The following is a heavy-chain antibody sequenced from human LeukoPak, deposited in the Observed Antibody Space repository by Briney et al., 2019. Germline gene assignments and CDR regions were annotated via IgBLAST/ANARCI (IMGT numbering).Heavy chain of an antibody. CDR3: AGHVLAVAGSDY. D-gene: IGHD6-19*01. Sequence: KFGESLKISCKGSGYSFTSYWISWVRQMPGKGLEWMGRIDPSDSYTNYSPSFQGHVTISADKSISTAYLQWSSLKASDTAMYYCAGHVLAVAGSDYWGQGTLVTVSS. CDR2: IDPSDSYT. V-gene: IGHV5-10-1*01. CDR1: GYSFTSYW. J-gene: IGHJ4*02.